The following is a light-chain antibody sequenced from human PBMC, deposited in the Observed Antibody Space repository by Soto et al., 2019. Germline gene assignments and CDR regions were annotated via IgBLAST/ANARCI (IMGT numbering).Light chain of an antibody. Sequence: DIQMTQSPSSLSASVGDRVTITCRASQDIRNALGWYQQKPGKAPKRLIYGASSLQSGVPSRFSGSRSGPEFTLTISSLQPEDFATYYCLQHNSYPFTFGPGTKVDIK. V-gene: IGKV1-17*01. CDR3: LQHNSYPFT. J-gene: IGKJ3*01. CDR1: QDIRNA. CDR2: GAS.